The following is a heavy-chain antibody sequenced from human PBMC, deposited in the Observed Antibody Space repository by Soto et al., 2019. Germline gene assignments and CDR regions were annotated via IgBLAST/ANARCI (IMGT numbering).Heavy chain of an antibody. CDR2: MNPNSGNT. D-gene: IGHD3-3*01. J-gene: IGHJ4*02. CDR1: GYTFTSYD. CDR3: ARATTYYDFWSGYYGVSFDY. Sequence: QVKLVQSGAEVKKPGASVKVSCKASGYTFTSYDINWVRQATGQGLEWMGWMNPNSGNTGYAQKFQGRVTMTRNTSISTAYMELSSLRSEDTAVYYCARATTYYDFWSGYYGVSFDYWGQGTLVTVSS. V-gene: IGHV1-8*01.